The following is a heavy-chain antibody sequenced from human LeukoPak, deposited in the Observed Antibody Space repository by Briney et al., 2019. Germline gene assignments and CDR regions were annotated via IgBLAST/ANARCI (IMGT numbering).Heavy chain of an antibody. Sequence: PGGSLRLSCAASGFTFSSHSMHWVRQAPGKWLEWISYISISTSTIYYADSVKGRFTISRDNSKNTLYLQMNSLRAEDTALYYCAKGTGTGVLNYLDFWGQGTLVTVSS. D-gene: IGHD3/OR15-3a*01. CDR3: AKGTGTGVLNYLDF. V-gene: IGHV3-48*01. CDR1: GFTFSSHS. CDR2: ISISTSTI. J-gene: IGHJ4*02.